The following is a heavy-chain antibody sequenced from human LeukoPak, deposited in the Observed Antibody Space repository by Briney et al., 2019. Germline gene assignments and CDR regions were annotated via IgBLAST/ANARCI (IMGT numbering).Heavy chain of an antibody. J-gene: IGHJ4*02. V-gene: IGHV3-21*06. D-gene: IGHD2-21*01. CDR2: ISSSSIYI. CDR3: ARDARSNCGGDCYSRAHDH. Sequence: GGSLRLSCAASGFTSSSYAMSWVRQAPGKGLEWVSLISSSSIYINYADSVKGRFTTSRDNAKNSLYLQMNSLRAEDTAVYYCARDARSNCGGDCYSRAHDHWGQGTLVTVSS. CDR1: GFTSSSYA.